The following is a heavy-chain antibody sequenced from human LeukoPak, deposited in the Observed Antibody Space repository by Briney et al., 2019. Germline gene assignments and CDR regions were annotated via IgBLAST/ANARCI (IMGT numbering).Heavy chain of an antibody. CDR1: GDSISSGDYY. CDR3: ARDLFWIAAANTNNNAFDI. V-gene: IGHV4-61*02. J-gene: IGHJ3*02. D-gene: IGHD6-13*01. Sequence: SETLSLTCTVSGDSISSGDYYWSWIRQPAGKGLEWIGRISSSGSTDYNPSLKSRVTISVDTSKNQFSLKLSSVTAADTAVYYCARDLFWIAAANTNNNAFDIWGQGTMVTVSS. CDR2: ISSSGST.